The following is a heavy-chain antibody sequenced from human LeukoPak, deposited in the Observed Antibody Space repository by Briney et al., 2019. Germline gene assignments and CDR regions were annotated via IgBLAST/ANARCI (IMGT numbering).Heavy chain of an antibody. J-gene: IGHJ6*02. Sequence: SETLSLTCTVSGGSISSYYWGWIRQPPGKGLEWIGSIYYSGSTYYNPSLKSRVTISVDTSKNQFSLKLSSVTAADTAVYYCARDRDVVLPAATYYYYYGMDVWGQGTTVTVSS. V-gene: IGHV4-39*07. D-gene: IGHD2-2*01. CDR3: ARDRDVVLPAATYYYYYGMDV. CDR1: GGSISSYY. CDR2: IYYSGST.